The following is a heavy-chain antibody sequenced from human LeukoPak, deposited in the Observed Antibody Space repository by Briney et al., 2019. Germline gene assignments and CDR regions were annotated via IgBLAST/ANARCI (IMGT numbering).Heavy chain of an antibody. CDR1: GFTFEDHG. CDR3: ARDQWVVGDAFDI. CDR2: INWNGGST. D-gene: IGHD2-15*01. V-gene: IGHV3-20*04. J-gene: IGHJ3*02. Sequence: GGSLRLSCAASGFTFEDHGMSWVRQGPGKGLEWVSGINWNGGSTGYADSVKGRFTISRDNAKNSLYLQMNSLRAEDTAVYYCARDQWVVGDAFDIWGQGTMVTVSS.